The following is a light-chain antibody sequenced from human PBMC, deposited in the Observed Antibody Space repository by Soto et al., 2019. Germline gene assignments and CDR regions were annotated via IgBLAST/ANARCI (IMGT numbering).Light chain of an antibody. CDR1: SSDVGGYNL. Sequence: QSSLTPPASVSGSPGQSITISCTGTSSDVGGYNLVSWFQQHPGKAPKLMIYEVSNRPSGASNRFSGSKSGNTASLTISGLQGEDEADYYCASYTRRSTYVFGTGTKGTVL. CDR2: EVS. J-gene: IGLJ1*01. V-gene: IGLV2-14*01. CDR3: ASYTRRSTYV.